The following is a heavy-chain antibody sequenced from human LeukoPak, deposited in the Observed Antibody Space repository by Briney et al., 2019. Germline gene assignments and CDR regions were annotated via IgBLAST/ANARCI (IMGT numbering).Heavy chain of an antibody. CDR2: ISYDGSNK. Sequence: PGGSLRLSCAASKFIFSTYPMQWVRQAPGKGLEWVAIISYDGSNKYYADSVKGRFTISRDNSKNTLYLQMNSLRAEDTAVYYCAKDSSSYQFDYWGQGTLVTVSS. CDR1: KFIFSTYP. D-gene: IGHD6-13*01. CDR3: AKDSSSYQFDY. J-gene: IGHJ4*02. V-gene: IGHV3-30*04.